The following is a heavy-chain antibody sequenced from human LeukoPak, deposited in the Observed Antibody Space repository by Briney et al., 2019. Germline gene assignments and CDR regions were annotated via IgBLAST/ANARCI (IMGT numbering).Heavy chain of an antibody. D-gene: IGHD6-13*01. CDR1: GGSISNGDYY. V-gene: IGHV4-30-4*01. CDR2: IYYSGST. CDR3: ARVDLYSSSWRASNWFDP. Sequence: PSETLSLTCTVSGGSISNGDYYWSWIRQPPGKGLEWIGNIYYSGSTYYNPSLKSRVTISVDTSKNQFSLKLSSVTAADTTVYYCARVDLYSSSWRASNWFDPWGQGTLVTVSS. J-gene: IGHJ5*02.